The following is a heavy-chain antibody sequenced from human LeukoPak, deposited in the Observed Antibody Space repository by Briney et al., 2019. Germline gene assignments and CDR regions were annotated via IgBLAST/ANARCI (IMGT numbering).Heavy chain of an antibody. V-gene: IGHV4-30-4*01. J-gene: IGHJ4*02. CDR3: ARDLLGSGWLVDY. CDR2: IYYSGST. D-gene: IGHD6-19*01. CDR1: GGSISSGDYY. Sequence: SETLSLTCTVSGGSISSGDYYWSWIRQPPGKGLEWIGYIYYSGSTYYNPSLKSRVTISVDTSKNQFSLKLSSVTAADTAVYYCARDLLGSGWLVDYWGQGTLVTVSS.